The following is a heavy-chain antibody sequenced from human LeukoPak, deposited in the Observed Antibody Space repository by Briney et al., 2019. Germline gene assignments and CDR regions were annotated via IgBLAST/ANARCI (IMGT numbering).Heavy chain of an antibody. CDR1: GYTFTAYF. CDR3: ARNYLSGRNQIDY. V-gene: IGHV1-2*02. J-gene: IGHJ4*02. Sequence: ASVEVSCKASGYTFTAYFMHWVRQAPGQGLEWMGWINPNSGGTNYAQKFQGRVTVTRDTSLSTAYMELSRLGSDDTAVYYCARNYLSGRNQIDYWGQGTLVTVSS. D-gene: IGHD3-10*01. CDR2: INPNSGGT.